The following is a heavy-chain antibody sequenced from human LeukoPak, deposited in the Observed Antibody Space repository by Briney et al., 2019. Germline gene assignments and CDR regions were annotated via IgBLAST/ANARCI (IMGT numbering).Heavy chain of an antibody. J-gene: IGHJ4*02. CDR1: GFTFSSYW. D-gene: IGHD6-19*01. Sequence: GGSLRLSCTASGFTFSSYWMSWVRQAPGRGLEWVANIKEDGSEKYYVDFVTGRFTISRDNAKKSLYLQMNSLRAEDTAVYYCASQFWWAAVPGTLDYWGQGTLVTVSS. CDR2: IKEDGSEK. CDR3: ASQFWWAAVPGTLDY. V-gene: IGHV3-7*05.